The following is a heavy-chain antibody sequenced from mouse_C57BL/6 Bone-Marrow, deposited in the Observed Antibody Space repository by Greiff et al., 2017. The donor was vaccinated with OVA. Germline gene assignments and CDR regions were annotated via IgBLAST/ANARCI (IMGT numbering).Heavy chain of an antibody. D-gene: IGHD2-4*01. CDR1: GYTFTSYW. CDR3: ATSIYYDYDVGFAY. Sequence: VQLQQPGAELVKPGASVKMSCKASGYTFTSYWINWVKQRPGQGLEWIGDIYPGSGSTNYNEKFKSKATLTVDTSSSTAYMQLSSLTSEDSAVYYGATSIYYDYDVGFAYWGQGTLVTVSA. V-gene: IGHV1-55*01. J-gene: IGHJ3*01. CDR2: IYPGSGST.